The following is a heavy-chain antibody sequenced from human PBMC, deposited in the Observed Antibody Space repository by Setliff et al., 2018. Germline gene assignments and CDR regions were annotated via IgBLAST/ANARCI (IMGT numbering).Heavy chain of an antibody. CDR3: ARTGTTYYYSCMDV. D-gene: IGHD3-22*01. J-gene: IGHJ6*03. CDR1: GAAISTYH. CDR2: VSYGGNT. Sequence: SETLSLTCAVSGAAISTYHWSWLRQPPGKGLEWIGYVSYGGNTKYNPSLESRVTISLDAPKNQFSLKLTSVTAADTAVYYCARTGTTYYYSCMDVWGKGTTVTVSS. V-gene: IGHV4-59*08.